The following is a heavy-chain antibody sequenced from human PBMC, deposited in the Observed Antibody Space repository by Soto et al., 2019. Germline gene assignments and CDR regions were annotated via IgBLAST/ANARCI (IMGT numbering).Heavy chain of an antibody. J-gene: IGHJ4*02. CDR2: MNSDGSTT. V-gene: IGHV3-74*01. Sequence: TGGSLRLSCAASGFTFGNSWMHWVRQAPGKGLEWVSRMNSDGSTTDYADSVKGRITVSRDNAKYTLYLQMNSLRAEDTAVYYCATAEVDYWGPGALVTVSS. CDR3: ATAEVDY. CDR1: GFTFGNSW.